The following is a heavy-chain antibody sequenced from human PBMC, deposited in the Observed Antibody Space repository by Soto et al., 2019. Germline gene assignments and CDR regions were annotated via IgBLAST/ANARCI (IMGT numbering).Heavy chain of an antibody. V-gene: IGHV1-8*01. Sequence: DSVKVSCKASGYTFSNYDINWVRQATGQGLEWMGWLNPNTDKTGSAQKFQGRVTMTRNTSLSTAYLELSGLRSDDAAVYYCARGIKGLPPSAFDIWGQGTRGTVSS. J-gene: IGHJ3*02. D-gene: IGHD5-12*01. CDR3: ARGIKGLPPSAFDI. CDR1: GYTFSNYD. CDR2: LNPNTDKT.